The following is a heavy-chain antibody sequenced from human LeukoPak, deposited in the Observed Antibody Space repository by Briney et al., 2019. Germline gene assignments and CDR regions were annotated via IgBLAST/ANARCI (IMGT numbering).Heavy chain of an antibody. V-gene: IGHV3-48*03. CDR1: GFTFSSYE. Sequence: GGSLRLSCAASGFTFSSYEMNWVRQAPGKGLEWVSYISSSGSTIYYADSVKGRFTISRDNAKNSLYLQMNSLRAEDTAVYYCARGVKGILTGYYTYYWGQGTLVTVSS. J-gene: IGHJ4*02. D-gene: IGHD3-9*01. CDR3: ARGVKGILTGYYTYY. CDR2: ISSSGSTI.